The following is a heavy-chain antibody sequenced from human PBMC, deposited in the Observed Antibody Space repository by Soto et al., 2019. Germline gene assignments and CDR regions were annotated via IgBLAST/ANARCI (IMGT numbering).Heavy chain of an antibody. D-gene: IGHD2-21*02. CDR1: GGSISSSSYF. CDR3: ARHPSDFWFDP. CDR2: IYYRGST. V-gene: IGHV4-39*01. J-gene: IGHJ5*02. Sequence: QLQLQESGPGLVKPSETLSLTCSVSGGSISSSSYFWGWIRQPPGKGLEWIGSIYYRGSTYYNPSLQSRVTVSVDTSKNQFSLKLSSVTAADTAVYYCARHPSDFWFDPWGQGTLVTVSS.